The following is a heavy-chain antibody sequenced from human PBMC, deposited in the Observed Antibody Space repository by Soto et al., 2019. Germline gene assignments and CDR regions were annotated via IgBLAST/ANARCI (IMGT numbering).Heavy chain of an antibody. Sequence: ASVNVSCKASGYSFTSYGIHWVRQAPGQRLEWMGWINAANGDTKYSPKFQGRVTITRDTSASTAYMELSSLRSEDTAVYYCVRRHVSATGIDWFDPWGQGTLVTVSS. CDR3: VRRHVSATGIDWFDP. CDR1: GYSFTSYG. CDR2: INAANGDT. V-gene: IGHV1-3*01. D-gene: IGHD6-13*01. J-gene: IGHJ5*02.